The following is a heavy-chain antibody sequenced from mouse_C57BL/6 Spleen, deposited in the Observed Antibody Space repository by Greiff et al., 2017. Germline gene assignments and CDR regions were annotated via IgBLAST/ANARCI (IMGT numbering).Heavy chain of an antibody. CDR2: MDPETGGT. CDR3: TRLLLLYFDV. J-gene: IGHJ1*03. D-gene: IGHD2-3*01. CDR1: GYTFTDYE. Sequence: QVQLQQSGAELVRPGASVTLSCKASGYTFTDYEMHWVKQTPVHGLEWIGAMDPETGGTAYNQKFKGKAILTADKSSSTAYMELRSLTSEDSAVYYCTRLLLLYFDVWGTGTTVTVSS. V-gene: IGHV1-15*01.